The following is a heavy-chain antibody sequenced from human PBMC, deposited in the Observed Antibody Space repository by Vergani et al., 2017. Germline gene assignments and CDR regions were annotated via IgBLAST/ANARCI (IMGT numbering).Heavy chain of an antibody. V-gene: IGHV3-48*03. CDR3: AGGGDCSSTSCQRDAFDI. D-gene: IGHD2-2*01. J-gene: IGHJ3*02. CDR1: GFTFSSYE. CDR2: ISSSGSTI. Sequence: EVQLVESGGGLVQPGGSLRLSCAASGFTFSSYEMNWVRQAPGKGLEWVSYISSSGSTIYYADSVKGRFTISRDNAKNSLYLQMNSLRAEDTAVYYCAGGGDCSSTSCQRDAFDIWGQGTMVTVSS.